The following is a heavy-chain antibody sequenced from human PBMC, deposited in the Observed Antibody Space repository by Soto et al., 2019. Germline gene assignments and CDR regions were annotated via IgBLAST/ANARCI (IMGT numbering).Heavy chain of an antibody. Sequence: QLVQSGAEVKQPVASVKVSCKASGYTFDDYAISWVRQAPGQGLQCVGWISTSIGHTNYGESFQGRVTMTTDRLTTTAYIELRSLRPDDKAVYYCARGSYCSGGTFCTTWFYPWGQVNLVTVAS. J-gene: IGHJ5*02. D-gene: IGHD2-15*01. V-gene: IGHV1-18*01. CDR2: ISTSIGHT. CDR3: ARGSYCSGGTFCTTWFYP. CDR1: GYTFDDYA.